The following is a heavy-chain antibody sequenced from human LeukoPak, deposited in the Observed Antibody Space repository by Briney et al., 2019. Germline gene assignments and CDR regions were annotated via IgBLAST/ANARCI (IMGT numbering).Heavy chain of an antibody. Sequence: ASVKVSCKTSGYTFTDYYIHWVRQAPGQGPEWMGWINPNSGGTNYAQNLQGRVTMTRDTSISTAYMELSRLRSDDTAVYYCARDGTPDSGLGVWTPFDYWGQGTLVTVSS. CDR1: GYTFTDYY. D-gene: IGHD3/OR15-3a*01. CDR3: ARDGTPDSGLGVWTPFDY. J-gene: IGHJ4*02. V-gene: IGHV1-2*02. CDR2: INPNSGGT.